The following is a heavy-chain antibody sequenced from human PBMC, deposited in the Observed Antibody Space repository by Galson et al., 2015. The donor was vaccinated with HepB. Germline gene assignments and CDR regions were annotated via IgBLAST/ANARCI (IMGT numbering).Heavy chain of an antibody. Sequence: SLRLSCAASGFTFSGYGMHWVRRAPGRGLEWVAFIRYDGSNTNYADSVKGRFTISRDNSKNTLFLQMNSLRAEDTAVYYCAKYGGEPYYYDSSGLFPFDYWGQGTLVTVSS. CDR1: GFTFSGYG. CDR2: IRYDGSNT. V-gene: IGHV3-30*02. J-gene: IGHJ4*02. D-gene: IGHD3-22*01. CDR3: AKYGGEPYYYDSSGLFPFDY.